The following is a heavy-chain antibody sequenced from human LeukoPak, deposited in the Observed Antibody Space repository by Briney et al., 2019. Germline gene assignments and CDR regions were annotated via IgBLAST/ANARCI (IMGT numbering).Heavy chain of an antibody. CDR3: ARWGGPRQFYFDY. CDR2: INYDGSNR. Sequence: GGSLRLSCAASGFSLSGYGLRWVRQGPGKGLEWLAVINYDGSNRFYADSVKGRFTISKDSSDNTLYLQMYSLRADDTAMYSCARWGGPRQFYFDYWGQGILATVSS. J-gene: IGHJ4*02. V-gene: IGHV3-33*01. D-gene: IGHD3-16*01. CDR1: GFSLSGYG.